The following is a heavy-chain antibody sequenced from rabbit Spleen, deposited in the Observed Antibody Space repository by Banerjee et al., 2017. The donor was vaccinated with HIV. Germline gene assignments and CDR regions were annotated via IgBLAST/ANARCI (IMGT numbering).Heavy chain of an antibody. CDR2: IATGSSGTA. V-gene: IGHV1S40*01. J-gene: IGHJ2*01. CDR3: ARGRADGGADAFDP. CDR1: GFSFSSNYY. D-gene: IGHD2-1*01. Sequence: QSLEESGGDLVKPGASLTLTCTASGFSFSSNYYICWVRQAPGKGLEWIGCIATGSSGTADYANWAKGRFTISKTSSTTVTLQMTSLTVADTSTYFCARGRADGGADAFDPWGPGTLVTV.